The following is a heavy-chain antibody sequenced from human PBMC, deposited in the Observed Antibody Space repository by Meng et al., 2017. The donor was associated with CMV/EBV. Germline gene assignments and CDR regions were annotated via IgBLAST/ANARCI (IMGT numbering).Heavy chain of an antibody. Sequence: SAMVSCKASGGIFSSYANSWLRQAPGQGLEWRGGIIPIFGTANYSQKSQGRVTITTNESTSTAHMELSSLRSEDTAVYYCARGYCSGTSCYNAFDIWGQGTMVTVSS. CDR3: ARGYCSGTSCYNAFDI. J-gene: IGHJ3*02. D-gene: IGHD2-2*02. CDR1: GGIFSSYA. CDR2: IIPIFGTA. V-gene: IGHV1-69*05.